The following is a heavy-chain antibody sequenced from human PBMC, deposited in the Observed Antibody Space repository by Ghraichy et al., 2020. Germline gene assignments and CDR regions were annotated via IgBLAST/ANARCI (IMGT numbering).Heavy chain of an antibody. CDR3: AKDQVANYYGSGSYVSLDH. D-gene: IGHD3-10*01. J-gene: IGHJ4*02. V-gene: IGHV3-30*18. CDR2: ISYDGSNY. CDR1: GFTFSSYG. Sequence: GGYLRLSCAASGFTFSSYGMHWVRQAPGKGLEWVAVISYDGSNYYYADSVKGRFTISRDNSKNTLYLQMHSLRAEDTALYYCAKDQVANYYGSGSYVSLDHWGQGTLVTVSS.